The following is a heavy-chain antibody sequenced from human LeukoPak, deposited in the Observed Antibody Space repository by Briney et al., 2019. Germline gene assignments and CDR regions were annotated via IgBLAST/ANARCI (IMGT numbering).Heavy chain of an antibody. Sequence: PGGSLRLSCAASGFSFSTHWMHWVRQAPGKGLVWVSRITSDGSYTNYADSVKGRFTISRDNAKKTLYLQMNSLRVEDTAIYYCTRPSAGGGLASDYWGQGTLVTVSS. CDR1: GFSFSTHW. J-gene: IGHJ4*02. CDR2: ITSDGSYT. D-gene: IGHD3-10*01. V-gene: IGHV3-74*01. CDR3: TRPSAGGGLASDY.